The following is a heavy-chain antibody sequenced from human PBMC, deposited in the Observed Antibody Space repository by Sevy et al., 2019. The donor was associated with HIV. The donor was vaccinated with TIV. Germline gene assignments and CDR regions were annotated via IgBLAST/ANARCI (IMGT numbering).Heavy chain of an antibody. D-gene: IGHD1-1*01. CDR1: GFAFSSHW. V-gene: IGHV3-74*01. CDR3: VRGTAGTFDL. J-gene: IGHJ4*02. Sequence: GGSLRLSCAASGFAFSSHWMHWVRQVPGKGLVWVSRINSDGGSTGYMDSVKGRFTISRDNPKKTLYLQMNSLRAEDTAIYYCVRGTAGTFDLWGPGDLLTVSS. CDR2: INSDGGST.